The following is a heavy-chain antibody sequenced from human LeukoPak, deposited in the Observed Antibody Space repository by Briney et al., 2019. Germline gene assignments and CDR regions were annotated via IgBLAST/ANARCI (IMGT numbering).Heavy chain of an antibody. J-gene: IGHJ4*02. CDR2: IYYSGST. CDR1: GGSIRSNSYY. CDR3: ARQEGVSYFSLGSYFDS. Sequence: SETLSLTCTISGGSIRSNSYYWGWIRQPPGKGLEWIGSIYYSGSTYYSSSLKSRVTISVDSSKNQFSLKLSSVTAADTAVYHCARQEGVSYFSLGSYFDSWGQGALVTVSS. V-gene: IGHV4-39*01. D-gene: IGHD3-10*01.